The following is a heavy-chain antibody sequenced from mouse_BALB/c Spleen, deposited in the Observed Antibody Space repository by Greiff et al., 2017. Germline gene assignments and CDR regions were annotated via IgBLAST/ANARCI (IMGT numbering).Heavy chain of an antibody. CDR1: GFLLTSYG. D-gene: IGHD2-4*01. CDR3: SRSMITTTGCYFDY. CDR2: IWAGGST. V-gene: IGHV2-9*02. Sequence: VKLVESGPGLVAPSQSLSITCTVSGFLLTSYGVHWVRQPPGKGLEWLGVIWAGGSTNYNSALMSRLSISKDNSKSQDFLKMKSLQTDDTAMYYCSRSMITTTGCYFDYWGQGTTLTVSS. J-gene: IGHJ2*01.